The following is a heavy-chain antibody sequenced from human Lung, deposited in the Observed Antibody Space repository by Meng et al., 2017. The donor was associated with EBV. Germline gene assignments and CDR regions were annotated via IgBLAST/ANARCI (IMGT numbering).Heavy chain of an antibody. CDR1: GYTFTGYY. CDR3: VRAWDSGDSFDSFPNY. CDR2: MNPKSGGA. D-gene: IGHD2-21*02. V-gene: IGHV1-2*04. J-gene: IGHJ4*02. Sequence: QGELGQSGAEVKNPGAAVKVSCKASGYTFTGYYMHWVRQAPGQGLEWMGGMNPKSGGANSGQRFQGWVTMTRDTCISTAYMELNRLKSDDTAIYYCVRAWDSGDSFDSFPNYWGQGTLVTVSS.